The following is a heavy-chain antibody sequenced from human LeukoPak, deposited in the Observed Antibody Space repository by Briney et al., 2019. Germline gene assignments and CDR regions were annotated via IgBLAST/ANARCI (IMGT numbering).Heavy chain of an antibody. D-gene: IGHD3-3*02. V-gene: IGHV3-74*01. J-gene: IGHJ4*02. CDR3: ARDNFSIDY. Sequence: GGSLRLSCAASGFTFSSYWMHWVRQAPGKGLVWVSRIKTDVISTTYADSVKGRFTISRDNAKNTLYLQMNSLRAEDTAVYYCARDNFSIDYWGQGTLVTVSS. CDR1: GFTFSSYW. CDR2: IKTDVIST.